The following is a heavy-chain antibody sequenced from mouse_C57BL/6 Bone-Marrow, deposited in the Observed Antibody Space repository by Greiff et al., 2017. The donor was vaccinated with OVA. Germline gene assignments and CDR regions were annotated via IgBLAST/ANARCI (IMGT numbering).Heavy chain of an antibody. V-gene: IGHV1-62-2*01. J-gene: IGHJ2*01. D-gene: IGHD2-3*01. CDR1: GYTFTEYT. CDR2: FYPGSGSI. CDR3: ARHEDQDGYWYYCDY. Sequence: QVQLKESGAELVKPGASVKLSCKASGYTFTEYTIHWVKQRSGQGLEWIGWFYPGSGSIKYNEKFKDKATLTADKSSSTVYMELSRLTSEDSAVYFCARHEDQDGYWYYCDYWGQGTTLTVSS.